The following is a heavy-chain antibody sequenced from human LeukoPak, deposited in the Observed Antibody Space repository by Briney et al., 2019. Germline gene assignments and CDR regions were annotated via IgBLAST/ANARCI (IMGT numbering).Heavy chain of an antibody. Sequence: PTGGSLRLSCAASGFTVSSNYLSWVRQAPGKGLEWVSVIYSGGTTYYAESVKGRFTISRDNSKNMLYLQMNSLGAEDTAVYYCATWYYWGQGTLVTVSS. CDR2: IYSGGTT. J-gene: IGHJ4*02. D-gene: IGHD1-14*01. CDR1: GFTVSSNY. V-gene: IGHV3-66*01. CDR3: ATWYY.